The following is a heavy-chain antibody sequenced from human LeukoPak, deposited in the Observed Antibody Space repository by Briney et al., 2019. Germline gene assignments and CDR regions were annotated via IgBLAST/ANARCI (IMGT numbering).Heavy chain of an antibody. Sequence: GGSLRLSCAASGFTFSNYAMSWVRQAPGKGLEWVSTISGSGGSTYYADSVKGRFTISRDNSKNTLYVQMNSLRAEDTAVYYCAKGPTAAGTFRRDYWGQGTLVTVSS. J-gene: IGHJ4*02. CDR3: AKGPTAAGTFRRDY. CDR1: GFTFSNYA. CDR2: ISGSGGST. D-gene: IGHD6-13*01. V-gene: IGHV3-23*01.